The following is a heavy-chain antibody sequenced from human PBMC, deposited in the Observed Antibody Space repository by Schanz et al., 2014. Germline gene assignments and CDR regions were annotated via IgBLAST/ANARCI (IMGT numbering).Heavy chain of an antibody. Sequence: EAQLLESGGGLVQPGGSLRLSCAASGFNFKAYAMNWVRQAPGKGLEWVSYSGTEIETIYYADSVKGRCTAYRDNAKNSLYLQMNTLRDGDTAVYYCARVPPAARVGGVIYFDFWGQGALVTVSS. D-gene: IGHD3-10*01. V-gene: IGHV3-48*02. J-gene: IGHJ4*02. CDR3: ARVPPAARVGGVIYFDF. CDR2: SGTEIETI. CDR1: GFNFKAYA.